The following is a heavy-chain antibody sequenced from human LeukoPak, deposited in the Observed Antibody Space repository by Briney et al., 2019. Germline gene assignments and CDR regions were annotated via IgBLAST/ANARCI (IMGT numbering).Heavy chain of an antibody. Sequence: SETLSLTCTVSGGSISTYYWNWIRQHPGKGLEWIGYIYYSGSTYYNPSLKSRVTISVDTSKNQFSLKLSSVTAADTAVYYCARDSYYDSGVDYWGQGTLVTVSS. CDR1: GGSISTYY. D-gene: IGHD3-22*01. J-gene: IGHJ4*02. V-gene: IGHV4-59*06. CDR3: ARDSYYDSGVDY. CDR2: IYYSGST.